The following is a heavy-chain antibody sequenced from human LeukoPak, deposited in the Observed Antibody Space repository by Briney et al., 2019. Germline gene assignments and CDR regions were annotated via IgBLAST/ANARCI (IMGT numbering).Heavy chain of an antibody. CDR3: ARGKAMVREAADY. CDR2: IYYSGST. D-gene: IGHD3-10*01. Sequence: PSQTLSLTCTVSGGSISSGGYYWSWIRQHPGKGLEWIGYIYYSGSTYYNPSLKSRVTISVDTSKNQFSLKLSSVTAADTAVYYCARGKAMVREAADYWGQGTLVTVSS. J-gene: IGHJ4*02. V-gene: IGHV4-31*03. CDR1: GGSISSGGYY.